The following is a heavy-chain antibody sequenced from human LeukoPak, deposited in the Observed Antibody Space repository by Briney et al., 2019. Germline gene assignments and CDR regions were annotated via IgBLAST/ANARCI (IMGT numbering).Heavy chain of an antibody. CDR2: IYTSGST. Sequence: SETLSLTCTVSGGSISSYYWSWIRQPAGKGLEWIGRIYTSGSTNYNPSLKSRVTMSVETSKNQFSLKLSSVTAADTAVYYCARDRGPYDILTGFDYWGQGTLVTVSS. V-gene: IGHV4-4*07. CDR1: GGSISSYY. D-gene: IGHD3-9*01. CDR3: ARDRGPYDILTGFDY. J-gene: IGHJ4*02.